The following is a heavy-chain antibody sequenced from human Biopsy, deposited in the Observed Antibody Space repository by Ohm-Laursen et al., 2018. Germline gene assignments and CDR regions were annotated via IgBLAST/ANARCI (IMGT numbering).Heavy chain of an antibody. J-gene: IGHJ5*02. CDR1: GGTFSNYA. Sequence: GSSVKVSCKASGGTFSNYAINWLRQAPGQGLEWMGGINPMFGTAKYAQRFQGRVTITADKSTSTADMELSSLRSDDTAVYYCARSFGVVINFEHNWFDPWGQGTLVTVSS. CDR3: ARSFGVVINFEHNWFDP. CDR2: INPMFGTA. V-gene: IGHV1-69*06. D-gene: IGHD3-3*01.